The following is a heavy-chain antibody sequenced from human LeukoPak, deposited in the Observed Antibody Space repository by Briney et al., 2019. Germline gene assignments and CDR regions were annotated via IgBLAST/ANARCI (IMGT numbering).Heavy chain of an antibody. J-gene: IGHJ4*02. V-gene: IGHV3-66*01. CDR1: GFTVSSNY. CDR3: ARVKGSGSYLD. CDR2: IYSGGST. D-gene: IGHD3-10*01. Sequence: PGGSLRLSCAASGFTVSSNYMSWVRQAPGKGLEWVSVIYSGGSTYYADSVKGRFTISRDNSKNTLYLQVNSLRAEDTAVYYCARVKGSGSYLDWGQGTLVTVSS.